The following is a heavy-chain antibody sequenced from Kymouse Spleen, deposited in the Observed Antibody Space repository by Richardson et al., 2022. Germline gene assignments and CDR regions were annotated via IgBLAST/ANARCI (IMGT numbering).Heavy chain of an antibody. D-gene: IGHD2-2*02. Sequence: QVQLQQWGAGLLKPSETLSLTCAVYGGSFSGYYWSWIRQPPGKGLEWIGEINHSGSTNYNPSLKSRVTISVDTSKNQFSLKLSSVTAADTAVYYCASHCSSTSCQNWFDPWGQGTLVTVSS. CDR2: INHSGST. V-gene: IGHV4-34*01. CDR1: GGSFSGYY. CDR3: ASHCSSTSCQNWFDP. J-gene: IGHJ5*02.